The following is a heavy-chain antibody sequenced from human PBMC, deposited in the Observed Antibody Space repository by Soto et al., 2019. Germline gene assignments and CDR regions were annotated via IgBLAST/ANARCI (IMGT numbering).Heavy chain of an antibody. V-gene: IGHV3-30-3*01. CDR1: GFSFSYYD. Sequence: QVQLVESGGGVVQPGRSLRLSCAASGFSFSYYDMHWVRQVPGKGLEWVALLSSDSNNKYYADSVKGRFTISRDNSKNRLYLQMNSLRPEDTAVYYYANFEAVGGQGTLVTVSS. D-gene: IGHD3-9*01. CDR2: LSSDSNNK. J-gene: IGHJ4*02. CDR3: ANFEAV.